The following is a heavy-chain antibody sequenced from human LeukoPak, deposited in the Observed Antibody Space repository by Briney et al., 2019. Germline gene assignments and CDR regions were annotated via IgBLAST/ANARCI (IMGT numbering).Heavy chain of an antibody. V-gene: IGHV1-69*04. D-gene: IGHD2-21*01. CDR2: IIPILGIA. J-gene: IGHJ4*02. CDR1: GGTFSSYA. CDR3: ARGGDSRLDY. Sequence: SVKVSCKASGGTFSSYAVSWVRQAPGQGLEWMGRIIPILGIANYAQKFQGRVTITADKSTSTAYMELSSLRSEDTAVYYCARGGDSRLDYWGQGTLVTVSS.